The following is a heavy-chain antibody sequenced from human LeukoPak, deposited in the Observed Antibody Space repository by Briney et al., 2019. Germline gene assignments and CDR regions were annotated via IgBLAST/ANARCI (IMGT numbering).Heavy chain of an antibody. D-gene: IGHD3-22*01. V-gene: IGHV1-2*02. CDR2: INPNSGGT. CDR3: ARVDYYDSSGYSVVENYGTDV. CDR1: GYTFTGYY. J-gene: IGHJ6*02. Sequence: ASVKVSFMACGYTFTGYYMHWVRQAPGQGLEWMGWINPNSGGTNYAQRFQGRVTKTRDTRGSTAYMDLNRLRSDDAAVYYCARVDYYDSSGYSVVENYGTDVWGQGATVTVSS.